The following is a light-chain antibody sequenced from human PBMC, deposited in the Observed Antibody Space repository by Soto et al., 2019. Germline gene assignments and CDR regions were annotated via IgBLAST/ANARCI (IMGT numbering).Light chain of an antibody. V-gene: IGLV1-44*01. J-gene: IGLJ2*01. CDR1: SSSIGSNT. CDR2: SNN. CDR3: AAWDDSLNGVF. Sequence: QSVLTQPPSASGTPGQRVTISCSGSSSSIGSNTVNWYQQLPGTAPKLLIYSNNQRPSGVPDRFSGSKSGTSASLAINGLQSEDEADYYCAAWDDSLNGVFFGGGTKVTVL.